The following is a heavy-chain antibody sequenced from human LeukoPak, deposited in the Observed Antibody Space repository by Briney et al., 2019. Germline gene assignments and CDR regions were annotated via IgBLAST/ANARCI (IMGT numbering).Heavy chain of an antibody. V-gene: IGHV1-2*02. D-gene: IGHD6-13*01. J-gene: IGHJ4*02. CDR2: INPNSGGT. Sequence: SVKVSCKASGYTFTGYYMHWVRQAPGQGLEWMGWINPNSGGTNYAQKFQGRVTMTRDTSISTAYMELSRLRSDDTAVYYCARITEQQLVDETYFDYWGQGTLVTVSS. CDR3: ARITEQQLVDETYFDY. CDR1: GYTFTGYY.